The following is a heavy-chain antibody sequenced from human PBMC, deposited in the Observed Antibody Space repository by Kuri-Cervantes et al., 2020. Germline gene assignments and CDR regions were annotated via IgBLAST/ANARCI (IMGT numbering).Heavy chain of an antibody. V-gene: IGHV5-51*01. D-gene: IGHD4-17*01. Sequence: GESLKISCKGSGYSFTSYWIGWVRQMPGKGLEWMGIIYPGDPDTRYSPSFQGQVTISADKSISTAYLQWSSLKASDTAMYYCARRGVTTLYYYYYMDVWGKGTTVTVSS. J-gene: IGHJ6*03. CDR1: GYSFTSYW. CDR2: IYPGDPDT. CDR3: ARRGVTTLYYYYYMDV.